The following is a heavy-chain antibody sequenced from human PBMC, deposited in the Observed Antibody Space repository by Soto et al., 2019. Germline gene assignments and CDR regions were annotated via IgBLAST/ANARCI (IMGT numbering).Heavy chain of an antibody. CDR3: ARELRYYDYVWGSYRRGDYFDY. V-gene: IGHV4-39*02. D-gene: IGHD3-16*02. CDR2: IYYSGST. Sequence: PSETLSLTCTVSGGSISSSSYYWGWIRQPPGKGLEWIGSIYYSGSTYYNPSLKSRVTISVDTSKNQFSLKLSSVTAADTAVYYCARELRYYDYVWGSYRRGDYFDYWGQGTLVTVSS. J-gene: IGHJ4*02. CDR1: GGSISSSSYY.